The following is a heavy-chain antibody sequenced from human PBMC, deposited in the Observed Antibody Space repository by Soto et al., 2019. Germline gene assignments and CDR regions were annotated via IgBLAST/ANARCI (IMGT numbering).Heavy chain of an antibody. D-gene: IGHD4-17*01. CDR1: GGSISSGGYS. Sequence: SETLSLTCAVSGGSISSGGYSWSCLRQPPGKGLEWIGYIYHSGSTYYNPSLKSRVTISVDRSKNQFSLKLSSVTAADTAVYYCASLSETTVTIDYWGQGTLVTVSS. CDR2: IYHSGST. V-gene: IGHV4-30-2*01. J-gene: IGHJ4*02. CDR3: ASLSETTVTIDY.